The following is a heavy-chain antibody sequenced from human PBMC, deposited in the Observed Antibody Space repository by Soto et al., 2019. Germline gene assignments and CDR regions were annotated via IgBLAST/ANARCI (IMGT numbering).Heavy chain of an antibody. D-gene: IGHD2-2*02. CDR2: IIPILGIA. V-gene: IGHV1-69*02. CDR3: AMEYCSSTSCYRDY. CDR1: GGTFSSYT. J-gene: IGHJ4*02. Sequence: QVQLVQSGAEVKKPGSSVKVSCKASGGTFSSYTISWVRQAPGQGLEWMGRIIPILGIANYAQKFQGRVTITADKSPITAYMELSSLTSEDTAVYYCAMEYCSSTSCYRDYCGQGTLVTVSS.